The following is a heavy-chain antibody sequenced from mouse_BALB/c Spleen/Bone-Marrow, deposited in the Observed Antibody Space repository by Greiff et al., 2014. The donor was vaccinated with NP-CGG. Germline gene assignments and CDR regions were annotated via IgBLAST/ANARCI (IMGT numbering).Heavy chain of an antibody. CDR3: ARYATATYWFAY. J-gene: IGHJ3*01. D-gene: IGHD1-2*01. CDR1: GYTFTSYW. Sequence: QVQLKESGAELVKPGASVKLSCKASGYTFTSYWMHWVKQRPGQGLEWIGEINPSNGRTNYNEKFKSKATLTVDKSSSTVYMQLSSLTSEDSAVYYCARYATATYWFAYWGQGTLVTVSA. V-gene: IGHV1S81*02. CDR2: INPSNGRT.